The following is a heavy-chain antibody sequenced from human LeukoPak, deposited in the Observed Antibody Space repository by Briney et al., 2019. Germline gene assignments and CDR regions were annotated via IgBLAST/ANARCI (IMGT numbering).Heavy chain of an antibody. J-gene: IGHJ3*02. Sequence: GGSLRLSCAASGFTFSSYSMNWVRQAPGKGLEWVSSISSSSSYIYYADSVKGRFTISRDNAKNSLYLQINCLRAEDTAVYYCARVKRGDIVATISPRSAFDIWGQGTMVTVSS. CDR2: ISSSSSYI. CDR3: ARVKRGDIVATISPRSAFDI. V-gene: IGHV3-21*01. D-gene: IGHD5-12*01. CDR1: GFTFSSYS.